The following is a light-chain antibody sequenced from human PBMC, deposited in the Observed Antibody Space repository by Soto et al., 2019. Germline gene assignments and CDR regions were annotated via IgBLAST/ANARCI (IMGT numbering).Light chain of an antibody. CDR1: QSFTSNY. Sequence: EIVLTQSPGTLSLSPGERAILSCRASQSFTSNYLAWYQQKPGQAPRLLIYGASSSATGIPDRFSGSGSGIDFTLIISGLEPEDSAVYYCQQYGSSPYTFGQGTKLEIK. V-gene: IGKV3-20*01. J-gene: IGKJ2*01. CDR3: QQYGSSPYT. CDR2: GAS.